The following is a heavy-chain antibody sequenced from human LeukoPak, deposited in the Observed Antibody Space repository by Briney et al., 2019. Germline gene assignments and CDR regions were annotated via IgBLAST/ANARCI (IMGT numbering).Heavy chain of an antibody. V-gene: IGHV3-74*01. CDR1: GFTFSSYW. CDR2: INSDVSST. J-gene: IGHJ4*02. Sequence: GRSLRLSCAAAGFTFSSYWMHWVRQAPGKGLVWVSGINSDVSSTSYADSVKGRFTIYRDNAKNTLYLQMNRLRAEETAVYYCARWGSMIVVRGAYDYWGQGTLVTVSS. D-gene: IGHD3-22*01. CDR3: ARWGSMIVVRGAYDY.